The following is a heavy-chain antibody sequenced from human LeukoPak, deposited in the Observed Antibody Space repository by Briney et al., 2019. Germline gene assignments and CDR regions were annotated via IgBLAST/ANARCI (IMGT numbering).Heavy chain of an antibody. CDR1: GGSISSGGYY. D-gene: IGHD2-2*01. V-gene: IGHV4-31*03. Sequence: SETLSLTCTASGGSISSGGYYWSWIRQHPGKGLEWIGYIYYSGSTYYNPSLKSRVTISVDTSKNQFSLKLSSVTAADTAVYYCASTSAEYENWFDPWGQGTLVTVSS. CDR3: ASTSAEYENWFDP. CDR2: IYYSGST. J-gene: IGHJ5*02.